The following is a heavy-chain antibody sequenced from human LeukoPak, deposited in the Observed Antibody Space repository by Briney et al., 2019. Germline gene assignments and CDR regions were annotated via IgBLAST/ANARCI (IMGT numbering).Heavy chain of an antibody. Sequence: SVKVSRKASGGTLSSYAISWVRQAPGQGLEWMGGIIPILGTANDAQKFQGRVTITTDESTSTAYMELSSLRAEDTAVYYCARGSSSGWYGAFDIWGQGTMVTVSS. CDR2: IIPILGTA. D-gene: IGHD6-19*01. CDR1: GGTLSSYA. CDR3: ARGSSSGWYGAFDI. V-gene: IGHV1-69*05. J-gene: IGHJ3*02.